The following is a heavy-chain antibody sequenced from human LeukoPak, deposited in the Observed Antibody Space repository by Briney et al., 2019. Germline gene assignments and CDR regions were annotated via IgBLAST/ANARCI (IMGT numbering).Heavy chain of an antibody. Sequence: GGSLRLSCAASGFTFSSYAMSWVRQATGKGLEWVSAISGSGGSTYYADSVKGRFTISRDNSKNTLYLQMNSLRADDTAVYYCAKDRGCSSTSCYTYYYYGMDVWGKGTTVTVSS. V-gene: IGHV3-23*01. J-gene: IGHJ6*04. CDR3: AKDRGCSSTSCYTYYYYGMDV. CDR1: GFTFSSYA. D-gene: IGHD2-2*02. CDR2: ISGSGGST.